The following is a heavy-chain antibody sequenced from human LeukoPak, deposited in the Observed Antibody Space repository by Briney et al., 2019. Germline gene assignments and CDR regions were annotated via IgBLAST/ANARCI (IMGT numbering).Heavy chain of an antibody. V-gene: IGHV1-8*01. J-gene: IGHJ6*02. CDR1: GYTFTSYD. D-gene: IGHD6-13*01. Sequence: ASVKVSCKASGYTFTSYDINWVRQATGQGLEWMGWMNPNGGNTGYAQKFQGRVTMTRNTSISTAYMELSSLRSEDTAVYYCARDMGAGYSSSWYGGKDYGMDVWGQGTTVTVSS. CDR3: ARDMGAGYSSSWYGGKDYGMDV. CDR2: MNPNGGNT.